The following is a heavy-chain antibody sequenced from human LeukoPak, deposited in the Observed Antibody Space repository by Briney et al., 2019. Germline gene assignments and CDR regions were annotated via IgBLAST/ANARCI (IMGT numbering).Heavy chain of an antibody. CDR3: AREGEIQLWLYFDY. CDR2: VNPNSGGT. D-gene: IGHD5-18*01. CDR1: GYTFTGYY. V-gene: IGHV1-2*02. Sequence: GASVRVSCKASGYTFTGYYMHWVRQAPGQGLEWMGWVNPNSGGTNYAQKFQGRVTMTRDTSISTAYMELSRLRSDDTAVYYCAREGEIQLWLYFDYWGQGTLVTVSS. J-gene: IGHJ4*02.